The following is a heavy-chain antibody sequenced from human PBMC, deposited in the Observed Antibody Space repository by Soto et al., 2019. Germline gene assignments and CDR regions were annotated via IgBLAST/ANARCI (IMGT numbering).Heavy chain of an antibody. CDR1: AYSITNAYY. Sequence: SETLSLTCAVSAYSITNAYYWAWIRQPPGKGLEWIGSIYRSGNTYYNPSLKSRVTISVDTSENHFSLKLISVTAADTAVYYCARGENDAFDIWGQGTMVTVSS. V-gene: IGHV4-38-2*01. CDR3: ARGENDAFDI. CDR2: IYRSGNT. J-gene: IGHJ3*02.